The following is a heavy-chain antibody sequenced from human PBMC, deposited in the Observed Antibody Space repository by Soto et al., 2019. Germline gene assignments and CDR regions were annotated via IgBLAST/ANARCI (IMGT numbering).Heavy chain of an antibody. CDR3: ARTDIVTTNGFDP. CDR1: GESFIGYY. D-gene: IGHD5-12*01. Sequence: QVHLQQWGAGLLKPSETLSLTCAVYGESFIGYYWTWIRQSPGKGLEWIGEINHGGSTNYNPSLKSRLTISIDTSKNQFSLKLTSVTAADTSVYYCARTDIVTTNGFDPWGQGTLVTVSS. CDR2: INHGGST. J-gene: IGHJ5*02. V-gene: IGHV4-34*01.